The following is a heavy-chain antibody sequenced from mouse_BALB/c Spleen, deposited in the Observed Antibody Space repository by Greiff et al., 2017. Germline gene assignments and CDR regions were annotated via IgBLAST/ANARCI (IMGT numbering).Heavy chain of an antibody. D-gene: IGHD2-14*01. V-gene: IGHV1S126*01. CDR2: IDPSDSET. J-gene: IGHJ4*01. CDR3: ASYRYDAMDY. CDR1: GYSFTSYW. Sequence: QVQLQQSGPQLVRPGASVKISCKASGYSFTSYWMHWVKQRPGQGLEWIGMIDPSDSETRLNQKFKDKATLTVDKSSSTAYMQLSSPTSEDSAVYYCASYRYDAMDYWGQGTSVTVSS.